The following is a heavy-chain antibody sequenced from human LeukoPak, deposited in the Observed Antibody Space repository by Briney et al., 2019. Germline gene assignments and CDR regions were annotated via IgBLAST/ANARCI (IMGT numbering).Heavy chain of an antibody. V-gene: IGHV3-74*01. J-gene: IGHJ6*02. CDR1: GFTFSDYW. D-gene: IGHD1-1*01. CDR2: IASDGSST. CDR3: TRDWRTAGMDV. Sequence: GGSLRLSCAASGFTFSDYWMHWVRQAPGKGLVWVSRIASDGSSTSYADSVKGRFTISRDNAKNTLYVQMNSLRAEDTAVYYCTRDWRTAGMDVWGQGTTVTVSS.